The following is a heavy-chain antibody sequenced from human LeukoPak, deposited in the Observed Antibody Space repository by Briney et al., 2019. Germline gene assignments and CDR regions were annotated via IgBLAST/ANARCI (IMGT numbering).Heavy chain of an antibody. Sequence: SETLSLTCAVSGYSISSGYYWGWIRQPPGKGLEWIGSIYHSGSTYYNPSLKSRVTISVDTSKNQFSLKLSSVTAADTAVYYCARVNDYKFDYWGQGTLVTVSS. D-gene: IGHD5-12*01. CDR2: IYHSGST. J-gene: IGHJ4*02. CDR3: ARVNDYKFDY. V-gene: IGHV4-38-2*01. CDR1: GYSISSGYY.